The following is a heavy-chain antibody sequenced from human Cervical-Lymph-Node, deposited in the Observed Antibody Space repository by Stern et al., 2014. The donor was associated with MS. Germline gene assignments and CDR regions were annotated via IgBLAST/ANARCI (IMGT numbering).Heavy chain of an antibody. V-gene: IGHV3-30*03. J-gene: IGHJ4*02. CDR2: ISYNGNER. D-gene: IGHD1-26*01. CDR3: ARDKSGSWSFDY. CDR1: GFSLSNYG. Sequence: VQLEESGGGVVQPGGSLRLSCVASGFSLSNYGMHWVRQAPGKGLEWVAVISYNGNERYCAESVMGRFTVSRDNSKNTPYLHMNSLRTDDTAVYSCARDKSGSWSFDYWGQGPGVAVSS.